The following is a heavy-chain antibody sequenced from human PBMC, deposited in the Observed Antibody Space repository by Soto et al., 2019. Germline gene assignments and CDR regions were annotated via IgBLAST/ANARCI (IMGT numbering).Heavy chain of an antibody. Sequence: EVQVVESGGDLVQPGGSLRRSCAASGFSVSSKYMSWVRQAPGKGLEWVSLIQSVGTTYYAGSVKGRFTISRDYFENTLFLQMISLRGEDTAVYYCTRDDVHFNGDRYYGVPMDVWGKGTTVSVS. D-gene: IGHD2-8*01. V-gene: IGHV3-66*01. CDR1: GFSVSSKY. J-gene: IGHJ6*03. CDR2: IQSVGTT. CDR3: TRDDVHFNGDRYYGVPMDV.